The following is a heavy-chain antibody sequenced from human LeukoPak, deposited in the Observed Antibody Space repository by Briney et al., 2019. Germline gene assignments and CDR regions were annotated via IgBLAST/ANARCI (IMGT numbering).Heavy chain of an antibody. D-gene: IGHD2-21*01. J-gene: IGHJ6*03. CDR3: TRHVDSSFNDMDV. CDR1: GFTFSGSA. Sequence: GGSLRLSCAASGFTFSGSAMHWVRQASGKGLEWVGRIRSKANSYATAYAASVKGRFTISRDDSKNTAYLQMNSLKTEDTAVYYCTRHVDSSFNDMDVWGKGTTVTVSS. CDR2: IRSKANSYAT. V-gene: IGHV3-73*01.